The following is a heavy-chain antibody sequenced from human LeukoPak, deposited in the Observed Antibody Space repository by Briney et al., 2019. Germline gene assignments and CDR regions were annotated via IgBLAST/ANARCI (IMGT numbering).Heavy chain of an antibody. V-gene: IGHV3-9*01. J-gene: IGHJ6*02. CDR2: ISWNSGSI. CDR1: GFTFDDYA. D-gene: IGHD3-16*01. Sequence: GGSLRLSCAASGFTFDDYAMHWVRQAPGKGLEWVSGISWNSGSIGYADSVKGRFTISRDNAKNSLYLQMNSLRAEDTALYYCAKATVTGEAYYYYYGMDVWGQGTTVTVSS. CDR3: AKATVTGEAYYYYYGMDV.